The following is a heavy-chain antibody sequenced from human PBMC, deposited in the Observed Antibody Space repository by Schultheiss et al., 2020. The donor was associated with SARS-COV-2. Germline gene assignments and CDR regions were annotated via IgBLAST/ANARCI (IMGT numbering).Heavy chain of an antibody. CDR3: AVGGSGSYRYYYGMDV. CDR1: GYTFTSNR. Sequence: ASVKVSCKASGYTFTSNRISWVRQAPGQGLEWMGWMNPNSGNTGYAQKFQGRVTMTRNTSISTAYMELSSLRSDDTAVYYCAVGGSGSYRYYYGMDVWGQGTTVTVSS. CDR2: MNPNSGNT. D-gene: IGHD3-10*01. V-gene: IGHV1-8*02. J-gene: IGHJ6*02.